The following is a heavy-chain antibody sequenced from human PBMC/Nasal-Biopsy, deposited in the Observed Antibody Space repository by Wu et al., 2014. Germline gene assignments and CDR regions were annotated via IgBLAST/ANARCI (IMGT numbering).Heavy chain of an antibody. J-gene: IGHJ2*01. CDR3: ARDSYSYGLYWYFDL. Sequence: LRLSCTASGFNLRTYEMHWVRQAPGKGLEWVALIWYDGSDYSYSDSVKGRFSISRDNSKNTLYLEMNSLRADDTAAYFCARDSYSYGLYWYFDLWGRGTLVTVSS. D-gene: IGHD5-18*01. CDR2: IWYDGSDY. V-gene: IGHV3-33*01. CDR1: GFNLRTYE.